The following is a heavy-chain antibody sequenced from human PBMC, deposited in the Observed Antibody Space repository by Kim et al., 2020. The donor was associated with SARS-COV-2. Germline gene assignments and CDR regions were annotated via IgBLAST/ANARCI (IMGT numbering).Heavy chain of an antibody. CDR3: ARKEYYYDSSGYYTDAFDI. V-gene: IGHV3-48*04. CDR1: GFTFSSYS. Sequence: GGSLRLSCAASGFTFSSYSMNWVRQAPGKGLEWVSYISSSSTIYYADSVKGRFTISRDNAKNSLYLQMNSLRAEDTAVYYCARKEYYYDSSGYYTDAFDIWGQGTMVTVSS. J-gene: IGHJ3*02. CDR2: ISSSSTI. D-gene: IGHD3-22*01.